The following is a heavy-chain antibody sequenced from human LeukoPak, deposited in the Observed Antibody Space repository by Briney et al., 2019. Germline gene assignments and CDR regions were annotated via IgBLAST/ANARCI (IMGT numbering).Heavy chain of an antibody. V-gene: IGHV4-59*01. J-gene: IGHJ3*01. CDR1: GGSIGSYY. Sequence: SETLSLTCIVSGGSIGSYYWSWIRQPPGKGLEWIGYVYYSGSTNYNPSLKSRVTISLDASKNQFSLKLSSVTAADTAVYYCARDNYYEGAFDVWGQGTMVTVSS. D-gene: IGHD3-22*01. CDR2: VYYSGST. CDR3: ARDNYYEGAFDV.